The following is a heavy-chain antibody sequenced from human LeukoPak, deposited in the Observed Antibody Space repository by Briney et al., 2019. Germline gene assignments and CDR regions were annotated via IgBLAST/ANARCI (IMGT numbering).Heavy chain of an antibody. V-gene: IGHV3-7*01. J-gene: IGHJ4*01. CDR2: IKRDGSYK. CDR3: ARDPGSSSFGY. CDR1: GFTFGNYW. Sequence: PGGSLRLSCVASGFTFGNYWMSWVRQAPGKGLEFVANIKRDGSYKNYVDSVKGRFTISRDNAENSVHLQMHSLRAEDTAIYYCARDPGSSSFGYWGQGALVIVSS. D-gene: IGHD6-13*01.